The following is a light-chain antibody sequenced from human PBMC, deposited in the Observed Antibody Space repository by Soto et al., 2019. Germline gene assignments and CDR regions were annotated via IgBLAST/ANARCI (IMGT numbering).Light chain of an antibody. CDR1: QSLGGN. Sequence: EIVMTQSPATLAVSPGDTATLSCRASQSLGGNLAWYQQKPGQGPRLLIFRASSRATGVPARFSASGSGTEFTLTINGLQSEDFAIYYCQQYSNWPPWTFGQGTKVEIK. CDR2: RAS. J-gene: IGKJ1*01. V-gene: IGKV3-15*01. CDR3: QQYSNWPPWT.